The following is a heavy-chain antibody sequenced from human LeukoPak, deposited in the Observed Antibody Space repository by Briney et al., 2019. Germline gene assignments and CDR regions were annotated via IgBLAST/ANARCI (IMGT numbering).Heavy chain of an antibody. Sequence: GGSLRLSCAASGFTFDDYAMHWVRQAPGKGLEWVSGISWNSGSIGYADSVKGRFTISRDNAKNSLYLQMNSLRAEDTALYYCAKAPRTGFGELLHFDYWGQGILVTVSS. J-gene: IGHJ4*02. CDR1: GFTFDDYA. D-gene: IGHD3-10*01. CDR3: AKAPRTGFGELLHFDY. CDR2: ISWNSGSI. V-gene: IGHV3-9*01.